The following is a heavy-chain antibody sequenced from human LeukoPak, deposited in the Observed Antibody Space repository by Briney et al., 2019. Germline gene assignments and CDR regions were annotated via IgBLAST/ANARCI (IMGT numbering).Heavy chain of an antibody. Sequence: SETLSLTCAVSGGSISSSNWWSWVRQPPGKGLEWIGEIYHSGSTNYNPSLKSRVTISVDTSKNQFSLKLSSVTAADTAVYYCARLVGATCDYWGQGTLVTVSS. V-gene: IGHV4-4*02. CDR3: ARLVGATCDY. J-gene: IGHJ4*02. CDR2: IYHSGST. CDR1: GGSISSSNW. D-gene: IGHD1-26*01.